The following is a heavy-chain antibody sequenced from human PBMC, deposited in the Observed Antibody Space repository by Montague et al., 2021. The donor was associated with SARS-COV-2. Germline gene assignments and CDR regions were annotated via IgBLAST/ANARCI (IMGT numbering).Heavy chain of an antibody. V-gene: IGHV4-39*01. CDR2: IYYSGTT. CDR3: ARGPDNGDTCPPFDY. D-gene: IGHD4-17*01. J-gene: IGHJ4*02. Sequence: SETLSLTCTVSGGSISSSSYYWGWIRQPPGKGLEWIGNIYYSGTTYYNPSLQSRVTISVDTSKNQFSLKLSSVTAADTAVYYCARGPDNGDTCPPFDYWGQGTPVTVSS. CDR1: GGSISSSSYY.